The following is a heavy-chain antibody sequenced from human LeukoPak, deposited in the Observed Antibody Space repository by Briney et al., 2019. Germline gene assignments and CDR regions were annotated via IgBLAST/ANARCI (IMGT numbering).Heavy chain of an antibody. CDR3: AREEI. Sequence: GGSLRLSCAASGFTFSSCEMNWVRQAPGKGLEWVSYISGSGSTIYYADSVKGRFTISRDNAENSLYLQMHSLRAEDTAVYYCAREEIWGQGTLVTVSS. J-gene: IGHJ4*02. V-gene: IGHV3-48*03. CDR1: GFTFSSCE. CDR2: ISGSGSTI. D-gene: IGHD5-24*01.